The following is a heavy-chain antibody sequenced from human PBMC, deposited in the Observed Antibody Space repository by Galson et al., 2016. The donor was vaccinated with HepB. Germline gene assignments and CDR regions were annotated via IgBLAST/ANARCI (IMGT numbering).Heavy chain of an antibody. Sequence: SVKVSCKASGYTFTVYYMHWVRQAPGQGLEWMGRINPNSGDTNFAQNFQGRVTMTRDTSISTAYMGLSRLRSDDTAVYYCARIGSNHNFDYWGQGTLVTVSS. J-gene: IGHJ4*02. CDR1: GYTFTVYY. D-gene: IGHD2-15*01. CDR2: INPNSGDT. V-gene: IGHV1-2*06. CDR3: ARIGSNHNFDY.